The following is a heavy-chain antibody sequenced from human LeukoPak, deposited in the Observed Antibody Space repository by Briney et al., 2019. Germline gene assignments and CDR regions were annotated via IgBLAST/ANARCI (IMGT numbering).Heavy chain of an antibody. V-gene: IGHV3-73*01. Sequence: GGSLKLSCAASGFDFCGFYVHWVRQASGRGLEWVGLIRNKPNSYTTVYAASVKGRFTISRDDSKNTAYLQMNSLKAEDTAVYYCTRYYYDSSGNYYLFVYWCQGTLVTVSS. CDR3: TRYYYDSSGNYYLFVY. D-gene: IGHD3-22*01. J-gene: IGHJ4*02. CDR1: GFDFCGFY. CDR2: IRNKPNSYTT.